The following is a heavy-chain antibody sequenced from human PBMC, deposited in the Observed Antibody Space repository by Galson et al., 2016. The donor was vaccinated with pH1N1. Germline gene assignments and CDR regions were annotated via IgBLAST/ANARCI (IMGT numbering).Heavy chain of an antibody. V-gene: IGHV4-59*01. Sequence: SETLSLTCSVSGVSMNSGYWIWMRQPPGKGLEWIAYIYYSGNTNYNSSLKSRVTISIDRSKRHISLNLSSVTAADTAVYYCASLAASSTLDYHYGIDAWGQGTTVIVSS. CDR3: ASLAASSTLDYHYGIDA. D-gene: IGHD1-1*01. CDR1: GVSMNSGY. J-gene: IGHJ6*02. CDR2: IYYSGNT.